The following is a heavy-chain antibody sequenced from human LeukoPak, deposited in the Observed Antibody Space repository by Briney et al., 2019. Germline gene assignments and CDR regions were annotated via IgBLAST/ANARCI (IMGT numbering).Heavy chain of an antibody. J-gene: IGHJ4*02. V-gene: IGHV2-5*02. CDR1: GFSLSTNGVG. Sequence: SGPTLVKPTQTLTLTCTVSGFSLSTNGVGVGWIRQPPGKALEWLALIYWDDDKRYSPSLQSRLIISKDTSKNQVVLTMINMDPVDTATYYCAQFPLAYYYETSGYYFDYWGQGTLVTVSS. CDR3: AQFPLAYYYETSGYYFDY. D-gene: IGHD3-22*01. CDR2: IYWDDDK.